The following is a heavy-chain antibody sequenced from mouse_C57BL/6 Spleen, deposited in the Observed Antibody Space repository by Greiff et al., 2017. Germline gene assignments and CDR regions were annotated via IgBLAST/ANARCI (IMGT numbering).Heavy chain of an antibody. Sequence: VQLQQPGAELVMPGASVKLSCKASGYTFTSSWMHWVKQRPGQGLEWIGEIDPSDSYTNYNQKFKGKATLTVDKSSSTAYMQLSSLTSADSAVYYCAVLPAWLAYWGQGTLVTVSA. CDR3: AVLPAWLAY. V-gene: IGHV1-69*01. J-gene: IGHJ3*01. CDR2: IDPSDSYT. D-gene: IGHD5-5*01. CDR1: GYTFTSSW.